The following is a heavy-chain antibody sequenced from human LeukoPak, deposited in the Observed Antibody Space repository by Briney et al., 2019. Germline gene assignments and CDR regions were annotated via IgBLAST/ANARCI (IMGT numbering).Heavy chain of an antibody. CDR2: ISAYNGNT. Sequence: ASVKVSCKASGYTFTSYGISWVRQAPGQGLEWMGWISAYNGNTNCAQKLQGRVTMTTDTSTSTAYMELRSLRSDDTAVYYCARLGIAAAGTTYYGMDVWGQGTTVTVSS. V-gene: IGHV1-18*01. D-gene: IGHD6-13*01. CDR3: ARLGIAAAGTTYYGMDV. J-gene: IGHJ6*02. CDR1: GYTFTSYG.